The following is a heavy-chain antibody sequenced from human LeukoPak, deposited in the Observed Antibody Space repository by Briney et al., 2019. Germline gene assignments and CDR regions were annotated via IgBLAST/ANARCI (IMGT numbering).Heavy chain of an antibody. J-gene: IGHJ5*02. V-gene: IGHV3-30*04. Sequence: SGGSLRLSCAASGFTFNNYAMHWVRQAPGKGLEWVAVISKDGRNENYADPEKGRFTISRDNSKNTLYLQMNSLRAEDTAVYYCARDQRQVVSNWFDPWGQGTLVTVSS. CDR2: ISKDGRNE. D-gene: IGHD6-25*01. CDR1: GFTFNNYA. CDR3: ARDQRQVVSNWFDP.